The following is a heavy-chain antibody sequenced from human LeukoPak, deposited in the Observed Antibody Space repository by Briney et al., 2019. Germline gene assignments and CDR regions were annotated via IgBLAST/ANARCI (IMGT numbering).Heavy chain of an antibody. CDR2: ISAYSADT. V-gene: IGHV1-18*01. CDR3: ARDITESSGYYI. CDR1: GFTFSTYG. Sequence: ASVKVSCKASGFTFSTYGITWVRQAPGQGLEWLGYISAYSADTNYAQKVQGRVTMTTDTSTTTAYLEMRSLRSDDTAVYYCARDITESSGYYIWGQGTQVSVPS. D-gene: IGHD6-19*01. J-gene: IGHJ4*02.